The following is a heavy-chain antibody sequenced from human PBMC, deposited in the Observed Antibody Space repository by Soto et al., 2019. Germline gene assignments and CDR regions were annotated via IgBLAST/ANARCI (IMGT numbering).Heavy chain of an antibody. CDR2: INAGNGNT. D-gene: IGHD2-2*01. J-gene: IGHJ6*02. CDR1: GYTFTSYA. V-gene: IGHV1-3*01. Sequence: GASVKVSCKASGYTFTSYAMHWVRQAPGQRLEWMGWINAGNGNTKYSQKFQGRVTITRDTSASTAYMELSSLRSEDTAVYYCARRPPGGPAADYYGMDVWGQGTTVTVSS. CDR3: ARRPPGGPAADYYGMDV.